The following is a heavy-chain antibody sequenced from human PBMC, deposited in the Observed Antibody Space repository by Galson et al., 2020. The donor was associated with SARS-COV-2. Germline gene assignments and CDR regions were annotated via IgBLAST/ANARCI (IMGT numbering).Heavy chain of an antibody. V-gene: IGHV3-9*01. Sequence: SLKISCAASGFTFDDYAMHWVRQAPGKGLEWVSGISWNSGSIGYADSVKGRFTISRDNAKNSLYLQMNSLRAEDTALYYCAKDMRLGDNWFDPWGRGTLVTVSS. CDR1: GFTFDDYA. J-gene: IGHJ5*02. D-gene: IGHD3-16*01. CDR3: AKDMRLGDNWFDP. CDR2: ISWNSGSI.